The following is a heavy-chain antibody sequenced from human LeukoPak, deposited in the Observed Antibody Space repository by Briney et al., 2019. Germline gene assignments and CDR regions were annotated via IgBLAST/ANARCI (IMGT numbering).Heavy chain of an antibody. D-gene: IGHD2-15*01. J-gene: IGHJ4*02. Sequence: GGSLRLSCAASGFTFSSYSMNWVRQAPGKGLEWVSSISSSSSYIYYADSVKGRFTISRDNAKNSLYLQMNSLRAEDTAVYYCARDTVSLRGDYSYYFDYWGQGTLVTVSS. CDR2: ISSSSSYI. V-gene: IGHV3-21*01. CDR3: ARDTVSLRGDYSYYFDY. CDR1: GFTFSSYS.